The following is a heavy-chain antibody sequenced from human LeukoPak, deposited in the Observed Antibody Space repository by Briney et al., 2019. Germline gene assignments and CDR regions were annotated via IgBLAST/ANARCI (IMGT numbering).Heavy chain of an antibody. J-gene: IGHJ6*02. CDR3: TTWYYYGSGGHYGMDV. V-gene: IGHV3-15*01. CDR2: IKSKTDGGTT. CDR1: GFTFSNAW. Sequence: PGGSLRLSCAASGFTFSNAWMSWVRQAPGKGLEWVGRIKSKTDGGTTDYAAPVKGRFTISRDDSKNTLYLQVNSLKTEDTAVYYCTTWYYYGSGGHYGMDVWGQGTTVTVSS. D-gene: IGHD3-10*01.